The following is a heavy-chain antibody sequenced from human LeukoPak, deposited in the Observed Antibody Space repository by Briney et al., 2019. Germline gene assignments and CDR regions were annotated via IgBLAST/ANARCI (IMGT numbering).Heavy chain of an antibody. CDR2: IFSSGTT. J-gene: IGHJ4*02. CDR1: GFTVSTNF. Sequence: GGSLRLSCAASGFTVSTNFLNWVRQAPGKGLEWVSVIFSSGTTYYADSVKGRFTISRDKSKNTLYLQMNSLRAEDTAVYYWGGFEAAAGLDYWSQGILVTVSS. V-gene: IGHV3-53*01. CDR3: GGFEAAAGLDY. D-gene: IGHD6-13*01.